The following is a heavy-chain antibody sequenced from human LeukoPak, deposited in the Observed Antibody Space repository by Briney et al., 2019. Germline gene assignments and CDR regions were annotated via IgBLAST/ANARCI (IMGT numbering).Heavy chain of an antibody. CDR2: VSYSGNT. CDR3: ARRIMGATLGFDC. Sequence: SETLSLTCTVSGGSISSYYWSWLRQPPGKGLEWIGYVSYSGNTHYNPSVKSRVTMSLDTSKNQFSLRLSSVTAADTAVYYCARRIMGATLGFDCWGQGTLVTVSS. J-gene: IGHJ4*02. CDR1: GGSISSYY. D-gene: IGHD1-26*01. V-gene: IGHV4-59*01.